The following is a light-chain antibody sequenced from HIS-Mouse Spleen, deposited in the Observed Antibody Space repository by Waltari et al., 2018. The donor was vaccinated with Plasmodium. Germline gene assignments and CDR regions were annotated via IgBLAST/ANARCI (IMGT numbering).Light chain of an antibody. Sequence: DIQMTQSPSSLSASVGDRVTITCRASQSISSYLNWYQQKPGKAPKLLIYAASSLQSGVQPRFSGSGSGTDFTLTISSLQPEYFATYYCQQSYSTWTFGQGTKVEIK. V-gene: IGKV1-39*01. CDR1: QSISSY. CDR3: QQSYSTWT. J-gene: IGKJ1*01. CDR2: AAS.